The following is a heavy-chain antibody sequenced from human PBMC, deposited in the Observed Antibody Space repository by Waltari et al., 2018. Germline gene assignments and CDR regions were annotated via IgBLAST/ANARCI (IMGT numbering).Heavy chain of an antibody. D-gene: IGHD1-26*01. Sequence: QVQLQESGPGLVKPSQTLSLTCTVSGGSISSGGYYWSWIRQHPGKGLEWIGYIYYSGSTYYNPSLKSLVTISVDTSKNQFSLTLTSVTAADTGMYYCARPSGTRGNAYRAYLHHWGQGTLVIVSS. CDR2: IYYSGST. CDR1: GGSISSGGYY. J-gene: IGHJ1*01. V-gene: IGHV4-31*01. CDR3: ARPSGTRGNAYRAYLHH.